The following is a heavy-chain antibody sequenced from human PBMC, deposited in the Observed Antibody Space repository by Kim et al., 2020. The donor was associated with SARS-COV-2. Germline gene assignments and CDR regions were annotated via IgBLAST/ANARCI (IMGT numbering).Heavy chain of an antibody. V-gene: IGHV3-30*01. J-gene: IGHJ5*02. Sequence: DSVKGRFTISRDNSKNTLYLQMNSLGPEDTAVYYCARGGDSSSWLNWFDPWGQGTLVTVSS. D-gene: IGHD6-13*01. CDR3: ARGGDSSSWLNWFDP.